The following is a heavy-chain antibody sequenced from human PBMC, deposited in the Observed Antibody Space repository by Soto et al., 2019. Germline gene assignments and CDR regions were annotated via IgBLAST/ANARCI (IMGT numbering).Heavy chain of an antibody. D-gene: IGHD6-13*01. CDR1: GFNLSDYN. J-gene: IGHJ6*02. CDR3: AREKCSRNNGYLVGYYGMDV. CDR2: ISSTGFYI. Sequence: PGGSLRLSCAVSGFNLSDYNMNWVRQAPGKGLEWVSSISSTGFYIYYLDSLRGRITISRDNAKNSVYLQMNSLRGEDSAVYFCAREKCSRNNGYLVGYYGMDVWGQGTTVTVSS. V-gene: IGHV3-21*01.